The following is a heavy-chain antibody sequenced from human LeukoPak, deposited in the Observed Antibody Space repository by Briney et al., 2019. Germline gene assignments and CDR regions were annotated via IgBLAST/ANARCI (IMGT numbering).Heavy chain of an antibody. CDR3: AKDGYDRSYYSSGPYYFDY. Sequence: GGSLRLSCAASGFTFSSYSMNWVRQAPGKGLEWVSYISSSGSTMYYADSVKGRFTISRDNSRNTLYLQMSSLRAEDTALYYCAKDGYDRSYYSSGPYYFDYWGQGTLVTVSS. D-gene: IGHD3-22*01. CDR1: GFTFSSYS. J-gene: IGHJ4*02. CDR2: ISSSGSTM. V-gene: IGHV3-48*01.